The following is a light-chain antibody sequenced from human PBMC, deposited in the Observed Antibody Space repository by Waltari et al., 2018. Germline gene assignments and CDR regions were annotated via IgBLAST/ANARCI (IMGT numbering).Light chain of an antibody. Sequence: EIVLTQSPGILSLSPGESATLSCRASQSVSRALAWYQQKPGQAPRLLIYGASSRATDIPDRFSGSGSGTDFSLTISRLEPEDFAVYYCQHYVRLPATFGQGTKVEIK. CDR2: GAS. CDR1: QSVSRA. CDR3: QHYVRLPAT. J-gene: IGKJ1*01. V-gene: IGKV3-20*01.